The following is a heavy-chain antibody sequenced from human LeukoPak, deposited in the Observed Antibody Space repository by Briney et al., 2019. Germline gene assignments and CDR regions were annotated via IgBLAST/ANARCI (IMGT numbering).Heavy chain of an antibody. CDR2: IYNSEST. D-gene: IGHD3-22*01. Sequence: SETLCLTCTDPGGSISSYYWSWIRQPAGKGLEWIGRIYNSESTNYNPSLKSRVTMSMDKSKNQFSLKLTSVTAADTAVYYCARGRGDYFDSSGYFFDYWGQGTLVTVSS. V-gene: IGHV4-4*07. J-gene: IGHJ4*02. CDR1: GGSISSYY. CDR3: ARGRGDYFDSSGYFFDY.